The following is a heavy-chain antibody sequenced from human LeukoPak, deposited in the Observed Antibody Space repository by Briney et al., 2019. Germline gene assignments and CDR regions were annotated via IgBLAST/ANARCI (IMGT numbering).Heavy chain of an antibody. V-gene: IGHV3-11*06. CDR1: GFTFSDYY. D-gene: IGHD3-22*01. CDR3: ARDIFTYYYDSSGYLDY. Sequence: GGSLRLSCAASGFTFSDYYMSWIRQAPGKGLEWVSYISSSSSYIYYADSVKGRFTISRDNAKNSLYLQMSSLRAEDTAVYYCARDIFTYYYDSSGYLDYWGQGTLVTVSS. J-gene: IGHJ4*02. CDR2: ISSSSSYI.